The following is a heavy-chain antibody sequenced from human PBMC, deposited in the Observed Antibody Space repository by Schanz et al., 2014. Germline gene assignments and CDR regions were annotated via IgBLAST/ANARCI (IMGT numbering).Heavy chain of an antibody. CDR2: ISPNGVTI. J-gene: IGHJ4*02. CDR1: GFTFSSYN. D-gene: IGHD3-22*01. Sequence: EVQLVESGGGLIQPGGSLRLSCAASGFTFSSYNMNWVRQAPGKGLEWVAHISPNGVTIYYADSVKGRFTISRDDAKNSLYLQMNSLTAEDTAVYYCAKDGRLPYYGTGSDFDYWGLGTLVTVSS. V-gene: IGHV3-48*01. CDR3: AKDGRLPYYGTGSDFDY.